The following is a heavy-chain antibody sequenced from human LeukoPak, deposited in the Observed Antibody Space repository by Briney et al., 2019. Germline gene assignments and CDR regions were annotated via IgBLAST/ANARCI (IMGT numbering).Heavy chain of an antibody. Sequence: SETLSLTCAVYGGSFSGYYWSWIRQPPGKGLEWIGEINHSGSTNYNPSLKSRVTISVDTSKNQFSLKLSSVTAADTAVYYCARGPRYYYGSGSYYPERNWFDPWGQGTLVTVSS. V-gene: IGHV4-34*01. CDR2: INHSGST. D-gene: IGHD3-10*01. CDR1: GGSFSGYY. CDR3: ARGPRYYYGSGSYYPERNWFDP. J-gene: IGHJ5*02.